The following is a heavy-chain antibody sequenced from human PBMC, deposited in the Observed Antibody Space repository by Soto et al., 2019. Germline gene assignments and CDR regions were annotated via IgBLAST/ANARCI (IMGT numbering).Heavy chain of an antibody. V-gene: IGHV1-2*04. J-gene: IGHJ6*02. D-gene: IGHD6-6*01. Sequence: GSVKVSCKASGYTFTGYYMHCVLQSPLQGLDWMGCINPNSGGTNYAQKFHGWVTMTRDTSISTAYMELSRLRSDDTAVYYCARESSYSSSPMDVWGQGTTVTVSS. CDR3: ARESSYSSSPMDV. CDR1: GYTFTGYY. CDR2: INPNSGGT.